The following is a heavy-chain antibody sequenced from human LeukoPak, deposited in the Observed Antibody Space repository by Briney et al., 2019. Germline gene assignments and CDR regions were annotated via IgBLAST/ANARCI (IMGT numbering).Heavy chain of an antibody. V-gene: IGHV3-23*01. CDR3: AKILTYYYDSSGLFDY. CDR1: GFTFSSYA. D-gene: IGHD3-22*01. CDR2: ISGSGGST. Sequence: GGSLRLSCAASGFTFSSYAMSWVRQAPGKGLEWVSAISGSGGSTYYADSVKGRFTISRDNSKNTLYLQMNSLRAEDTAVYYCAKILTYYYDSSGLFDYWGQGTLVTASS. J-gene: IGHJ4*02.